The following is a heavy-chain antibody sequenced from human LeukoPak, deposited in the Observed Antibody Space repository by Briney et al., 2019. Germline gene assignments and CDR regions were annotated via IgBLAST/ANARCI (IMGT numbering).Heavy chain of an antibody. CDR2: ISGSGDIT. V-gene: IGHV3-23*01. J-gene: IGHJ4*02. CDR3: AKEHFHYYDSSGYSGFDY. Sequence: GGSLRLSCAASGFTFSSYAMSWVRQAPGKGLEWVSVISGSGDITYYGDSVKGRFTISRDNSRDTLYLQMNSLRADDTAVFYCAKEHFHYYDSSGYSGFDYWGQGTLVTVSS. D-gene: IGHD3-22*01. CDR1: GFTFSSYA.